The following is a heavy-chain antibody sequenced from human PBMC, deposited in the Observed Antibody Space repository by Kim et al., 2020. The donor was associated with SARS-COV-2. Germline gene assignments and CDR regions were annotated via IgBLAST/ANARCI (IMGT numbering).Heavy chain of an antibody. CDR3: VSPGSGNVRGEFDY. CDR1: GGSISSSSYY. J-gene: IGHJ4*02. CDR2: IYYSGST. D-gene: IGHD3-10*01. Sequence: SETLSLTCSDSGGSISSSSYYWGWIRQTPGKGLEWIGSIYYSGSTYYNPSLKSRVTISVDTSKNQFSLKLKSVTAADTAVYYCVSPGSGNVRGEFDYWGQGTLVTVSS. V-gene: IGHV4-39*07.